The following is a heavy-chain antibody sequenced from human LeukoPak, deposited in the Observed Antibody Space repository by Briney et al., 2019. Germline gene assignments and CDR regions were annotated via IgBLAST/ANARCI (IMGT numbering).Heavy chain of an antibody. CDR1: GFTLSSYA. D-gene: IGHD3-22*01. Sequence: GRSLRHSCAASGFTLSSYAMHWVRHATGKGLEGGAVISYGGSNKYYADPVKGRFTISSDNSKTTLYLQMNSLRAEDTAVYYCARNGHYYASSARQLYFFNYWGQGTLVTVSS. CDR3: ARNGHYYASSARQLYFFNY. J-gene: IGHJ4*02. V-gene: IGHV3-30*04. CDR2: ISYGGSNK.